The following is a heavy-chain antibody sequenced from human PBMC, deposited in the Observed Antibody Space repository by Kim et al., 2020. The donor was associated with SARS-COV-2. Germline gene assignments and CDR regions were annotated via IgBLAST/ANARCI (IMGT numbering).Heavy chain of an antibody. D-gene: IGHD2-15*01. CDR3: ARDWVVVEPGDDAFDI. V-gene: IGHV3-30*07. J-gene: IGHJ3*02. Sequence: SVEGRFTIYRDNSKNTLYLHMNSRRAEDTAVYYCARDWVVVEPGDDAFDIWGQGTMVTVSS.